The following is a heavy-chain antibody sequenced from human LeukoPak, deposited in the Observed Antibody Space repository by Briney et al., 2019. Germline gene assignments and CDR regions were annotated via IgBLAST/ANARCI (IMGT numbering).Heavy chain of an antibody. J-gene: IGHJ6*02. CDR3: ASGVRAAAGTDFGMDV. CDR2: INPNSGGT. CDR1: GYTFTGYY. D-gene: IGHD6-13*01. Sequence: ASVKISCKASGYTFTGYYMHWVRQAPGQGLEWMGWINPNSGGTNYAQKFQGRVTMTRDTSISTAYMELSRLRSDDTAVYYCASGVRAAAGTDFGMDVWGQGTTVTVS. V-gene: IGHV1-2*02.